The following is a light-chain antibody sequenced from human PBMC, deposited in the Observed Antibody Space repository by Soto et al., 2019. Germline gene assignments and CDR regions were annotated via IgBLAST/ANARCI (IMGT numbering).Light chain of an antibody. CDR3: LQYSSYWT. Sequence: DIPMTQSPSTLSASVGDRVTITCRASQIISNWLAWYQQKPGRAPKLLIFHASSLQTGVPSRFRGSGFGTEFTLTISSLQPDDFATYYCLQYSSYWTFGQGTKVDIK. V-gene: IGKV1-5*01. CDR1: QIISNW. J-gene: IGKJ1*01. CDR2: HAS.